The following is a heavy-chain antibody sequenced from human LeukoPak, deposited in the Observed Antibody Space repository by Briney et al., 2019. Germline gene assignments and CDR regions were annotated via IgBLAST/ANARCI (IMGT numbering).Heavy chain of an antibody. CDR3: ARVYEGPVAGLHFDY. Sequence: GGSRRLSCAASGFTFSDYYMSWIRQAPGKGLEWVSYISSSGSTIYYADSVKGRFTISRDNAKNSLYLQMNSLRAEDTAVYYCARVYEGPVAGLHFDYWGQGTLVTVSS. J-gene: IGHJ4*02. D-gene: IGHD6-19*01. CDR2: ISSSGSTI. CDR1: GFTFSDYY. V-gene: IGHV3-11*01.